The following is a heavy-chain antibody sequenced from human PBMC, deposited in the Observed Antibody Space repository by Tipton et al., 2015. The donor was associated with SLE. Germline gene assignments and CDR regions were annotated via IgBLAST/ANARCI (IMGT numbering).Heavy chain of an antibody. CDR3: AKREISHGHMDV. Sequence: GSLRLSCAASGFTFSSYAMRWVRQAPGKGLEWVSAISGGGGTTYYADSVKGRFTISRDNSKNTVYLQMNSLRVEDTAVYYCAKREISHGHMDVWGQGTTVTVSS. CDR2: ISGGGGTT. J-gene: IGHJ6*02. V-gene: IGHV3-23*01. CDR1: GFTFSSYA. D-gene: IGHD3-3*01.